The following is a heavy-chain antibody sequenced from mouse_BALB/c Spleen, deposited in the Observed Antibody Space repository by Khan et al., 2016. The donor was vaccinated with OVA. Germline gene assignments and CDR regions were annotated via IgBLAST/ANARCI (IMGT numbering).Heavy chain of an antibody. Sequence: QIQLVQSGPELKKPGETVKISCKASGYTFTIYGMNWVRQAPGKGLKWMSWINTYTGEPTYADDFKGRFAFSLETSASTAFLQINNLKNEDTATYSCARVGYKGTMDYWGQGTTVTVYS. CDR1: GYTFTIYG. D-gene: IGHD2-14*01. J-gene: IGHJ4*01. V-gene: IGHV9-3-1*01. CDR2: INTYTGEP. CDR3: ARVGYKGTMDY.